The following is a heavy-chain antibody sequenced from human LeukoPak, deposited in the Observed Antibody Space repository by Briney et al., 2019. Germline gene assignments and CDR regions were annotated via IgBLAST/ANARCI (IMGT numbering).Heavy chain of an antibody. J-gene: IGHJ4*02. CDR1: GYKFTDDY. CDR3: APTAEAYTSWWKV. V-gene: IGHV1-2*02. D-gene: IGHD3-16*01. Sequence: ASVKVSCKASGYKFTDDYMHWVRQAPGQGLESIGWINPDRGFTNYAQKFKGRVTMTRDTSISTAYLEVRSLTSDDTAVYYCAPTAEAYTSWWKVWGQGTLVTVSS. CDR2: INPDRGFT.